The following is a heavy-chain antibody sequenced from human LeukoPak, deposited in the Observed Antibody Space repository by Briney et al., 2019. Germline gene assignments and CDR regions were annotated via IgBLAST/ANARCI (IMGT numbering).Heavy chain of an antibody. J-gene: IGHJ4*02. CDR2: IYTSGST. Sequence: PSETLSLTCTVSGGSISSGSYYWSWIRQPAGKGLEWIGRIYTSGSTNYNPSLKSRVTISVDTSKNHFSLKLSSVTAADTAVYYCARGSAEFDYWGQGTLVTVSS. CDR3: ARGSAEFDY. CDR1: GGSISSGSYY. V-gene: IGHV4-61*02. D-gene: IGHD6-13*01.